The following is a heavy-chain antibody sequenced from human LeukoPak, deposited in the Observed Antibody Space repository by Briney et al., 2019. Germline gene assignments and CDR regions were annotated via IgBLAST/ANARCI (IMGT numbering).Heavy chain of an antibody. Sequence: GASVKVSCKASGGTFISYAISWVGQAPGQGVEWMGGIIPIFGIANYAQKFQGSVTITADKSTSTAYMELSSLRSEDTAVYYCARGKYSSSWYYFDYWGQGTLVTVSS. CDR2: IIPIFGIA. V-gene: IGHV1-69*10. CDR1: GGTFISYA. CDR3: ARGKYSSSWYYFDY. J-gene: IGHJ4*02. D-gene: IGHD6-13*01.